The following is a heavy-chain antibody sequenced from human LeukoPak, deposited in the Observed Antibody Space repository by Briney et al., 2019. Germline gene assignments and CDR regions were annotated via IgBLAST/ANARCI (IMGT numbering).Heavy chain of an antibody. CDR1: GYTLTELS. Sequence: GASVKVSCKVSGYTLTELSMHWVRQAPGKGLEWMGNFDPEDGETIYAQKFQGRVTMTEDTSTDTAYMELSSLRSEDTAVYYCATDRPRLYYDSSGHAWHTADYWGQGTLVTVSS. V-gene: IGHV1-24*01. D-gene: IGHD3-22*01. CDR3: ATDRPRLYYDSSGHAWHTADY. CDR2: FDPEDGET. J-gene: IGHJ4*02.